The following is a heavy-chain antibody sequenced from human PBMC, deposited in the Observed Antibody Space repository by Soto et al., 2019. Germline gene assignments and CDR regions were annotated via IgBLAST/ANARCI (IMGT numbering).Heavy chain of an antibody. CDR3: AKGGRQWLVTSDFNY. J-gene: IGHJ4*02. D-gene: IGHD6-19*01. V-gene: IGHV3-30*18. CDR2: VSHDGRNT. Sequence: RLYCAASGFTFSDYAMHWGRQAPGKGLEWVAVVSHDGRNTHYADSVKGRFTISRDSSKNTVSLEMTSLRAEDTAVYYCAKGGRQWLVTSDFNYWGQGALVTGSS. CDR1: GFTFSDYA.